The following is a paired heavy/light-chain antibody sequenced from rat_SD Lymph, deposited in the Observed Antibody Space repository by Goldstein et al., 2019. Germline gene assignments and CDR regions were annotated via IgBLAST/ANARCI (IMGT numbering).Heavy chain of an antibody. J-gene: IGHJ2*01. V-gene: IGHV3-3*01. CDR2: INSAGST. Sequence: EVQLQESGPGLVKPSQSLSLTCSVTGYSITSSYRWNWIRKFPGNKLEWMGYINSAGSTNYNPSLKSRISITRDTSKNQFFLQVNSVTTEDTATYYCARGNYFDYWGQGVMVTVSS. CDR3: ARGNYFDY. CDR1: GYSITSSYR.
Light chain of an antibody. CDR1: QDIGNY. Sequence: DIQMTQSPSSMSVSLGDRVTITCRASQDIGNYLSWYQQKPEKSPKLMIYGATNLEDGVPSRFSGSRSGSDYSLTINSLESEDTGIYFCLQHKQYPDTFGAGTKLELK. CDR2: GAT. J-gene: IGKJ2-2*01. CDR3: LQHKQYPDT. V-gene: IGKV14S19*01.